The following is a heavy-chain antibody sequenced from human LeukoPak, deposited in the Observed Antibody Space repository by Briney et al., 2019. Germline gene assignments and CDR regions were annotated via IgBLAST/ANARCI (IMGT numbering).Heavy chain of an antibody. V-gene: IGHV5-51*01. D-gene: IGHD1-26*01. Sequence: GESLKISCKASGYRFTAYWIGWVRQMPGKGLEWMGVIYPADSDTTYSPSFQGQVTISADKSNNIAYLEWGSLKASDSATYYCARRTGSGTYYSLFFDYWGQGALVTVSS. J-gene: IGHJ4*02. CDR1: GYRFTAYW. CDR2: IYPADSDT. CDR3: ARRTGSGTYYSLFFDY.